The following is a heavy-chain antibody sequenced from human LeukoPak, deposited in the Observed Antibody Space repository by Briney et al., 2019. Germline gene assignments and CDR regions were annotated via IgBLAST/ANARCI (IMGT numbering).Heavy chain of an antibody. CDR2: TYSGGST. CDR1: GFTVSRKY. CDR3: ASRPSGDYPYFDY. V-gene: IGHV3-66*01. D-gene: IGHD2-21*01. Sequence: GGSLRLSCAASGFTVSRKYMTWVRQAPGKGLEWVSLTYSGGSTHYADSVQGRFTISRDTSKNTLYLQMNSLRAEDSAVYYCASRPSGDYPYFDYWGQGTLVTVSS. J-gene: IGHJ4*02.